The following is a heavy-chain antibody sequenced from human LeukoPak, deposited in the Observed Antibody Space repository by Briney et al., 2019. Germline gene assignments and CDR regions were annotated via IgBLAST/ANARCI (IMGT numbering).Heavy chain of an antibody. J-gene: IGHJ4*02. V-gene: IGHV3-30-3*01. CDR1: GFTFSSYA. CDR2: ISYDGSNE. Sequence: GGSLRLSCAASGFTFSSYAMHWVRQAPGKGLEWVAVISYDGSNEYYADSVKGRFTISRDNSKNTLYLQMNSLRAEDTAVYYCAKVDSSGYYYAFDYWGQGTLVTVSS. CDR3: AKVDSSGYYYAFDY. D-gene: IGHD3-22*01.